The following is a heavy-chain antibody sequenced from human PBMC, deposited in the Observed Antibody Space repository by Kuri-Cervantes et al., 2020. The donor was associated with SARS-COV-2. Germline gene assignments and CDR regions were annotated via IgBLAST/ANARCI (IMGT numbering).Heavy chain of an antibody. D-gene: IGHD2-2*01. CDR3: AAGLPAAMDYYYYYMDV. CDR1: GFTFTSSA. CDR2: IVVGSGKT. V-gene: IGHV1-58*02. J-gene: IGHJ6*03. Sequence: SVKVSCKASGFTFTSSAMQWVRQARGQRLEWIGWIVVGSGKTNYAQKFQERVTITWDMSTSTAYMELSSLRSEDTAVYYCAAGLPAAMDYYYYYMDVWGKGTTVTVSS.